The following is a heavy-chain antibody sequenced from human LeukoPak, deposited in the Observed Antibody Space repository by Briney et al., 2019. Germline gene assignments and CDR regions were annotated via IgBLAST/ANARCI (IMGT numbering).Heavy chain of an antibody. D-gene: IGHD3-10*01. J-gene: IGHJ3*02. CDR2: ISGSGGST. CDR1: GFTFSSYA. V-gene: IGHV3-23*01. CDR3: ARSIYASGSYYAFDI. Sequence: GGSLRLSCAASGFTFSSYAMRWVRQAPGKGLEWVSAISGSGGSTYYADSVKGRFTISRDNSKNTLSLQMNSLRAEDTAVFYCARSIYASGSYYAFDIWGQGTMVTVSS.